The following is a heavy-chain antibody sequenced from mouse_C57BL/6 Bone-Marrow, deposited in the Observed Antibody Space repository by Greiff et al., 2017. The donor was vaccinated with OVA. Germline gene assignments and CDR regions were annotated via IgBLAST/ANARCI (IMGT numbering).Heavy chain of an antibody. CDR3: ARDGYPLYWYFDV. CDR2: IDPSDSYT. V-gene: IGHV1-69*01. CDR1: GYTFTSYW. D-gene: IGHD2-3*01. Sequence: QVQLKQSGAELVMPGASVKLSCKASGYTFTSYWMHWVKQRPGQGLEWIGEIDPSDSYTNYNQKFKGKSTLTVDKSSSTAYMQLSSLTSEDSAVYYCARDGYPLYWYFDVWGTGTMVTVSS. J-gene: IGHJ1*03.